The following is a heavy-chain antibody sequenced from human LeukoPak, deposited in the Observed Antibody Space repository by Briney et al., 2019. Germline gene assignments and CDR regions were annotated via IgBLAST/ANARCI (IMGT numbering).Heavy chain of an antibody. CDR2: IKQDGSEK. CDR3: ARGPHREYLEQWLTGQFGY. D-gene: IGHD6-19*01. CDR1: GFTFSSYW. V-gene: IGHV3-7*03. Sequence: GGSLRLSCAASGFTFSSYWMSWVRQAPGKGLEWVANIKQDGSEKYYVDSVKGRFTISRDNAKNSLYLQMNSLRAEDTAVYYCARGPHREYLEQWLTGQFGYWDQGTLVTVSS. J-gene: IGHJ4*02.